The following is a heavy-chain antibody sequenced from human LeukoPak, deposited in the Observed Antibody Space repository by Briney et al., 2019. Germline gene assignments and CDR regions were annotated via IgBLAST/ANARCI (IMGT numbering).Heavy chain of an antibody. V-gene: IGHV1-8*01. CDR2: MNPNSGNT. CDR1: GYTFTSYD. CDR3: ARVKDFYYYDSGGYGLDY. D-gene: IGHD3-22*01. Sequence: GASVKVSCKASGYTFTSYDINWVRQATGQGLEWMGWMNPNSGNTGYAQKFQGRVTMTRNTSISTAYMELSSLRSEDTAVYYCARVKDFYYYDSGGYGLDYWGQGTLVTVSS. J-gene: IGHJ4*02.